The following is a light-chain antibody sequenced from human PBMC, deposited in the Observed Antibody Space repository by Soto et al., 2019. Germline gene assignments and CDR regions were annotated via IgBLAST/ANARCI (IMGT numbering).Light chain of an antibody. V-gene: IGLV2-14*01. CDR2: DVS. CDR3: SSYTSSSTPEV. J-gene: IGLJ2*01. CDR1: SSDVGGYNY. Sequence: QSVLTQPASVSGSPGQSITISCTGTSSDVGGYNYVYWYQQHPGKAPKLMIYDVSNRPSGVSNRFSGSKSGNTASLTISGLQAEDEAAYYCSSYTSSSTPEVFGGGTQLTVL.